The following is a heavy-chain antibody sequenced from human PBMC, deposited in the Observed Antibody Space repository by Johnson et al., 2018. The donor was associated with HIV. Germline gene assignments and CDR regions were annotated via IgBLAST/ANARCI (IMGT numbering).Heavy chain of an antibody. Sequence: EQLVESGGGVVRPGGSLRLSCAASGFTFDDYGMSWVRQAPGKGLEWVSGINWYGGSTGYADSVKGRFTISRDNAKTSLYLQMNSLRAEDKALYYCAGDRWGLKDAFDIWGQGTMVTVSS. CDR2: INWYGGST. CDR3: AGDRWGLKDAFDI. V-gene: IGHV3-20*04. D-gene: IGHD3-16*01. J-gene: IGHJ3*02. CDR1: GFTFDDYG.